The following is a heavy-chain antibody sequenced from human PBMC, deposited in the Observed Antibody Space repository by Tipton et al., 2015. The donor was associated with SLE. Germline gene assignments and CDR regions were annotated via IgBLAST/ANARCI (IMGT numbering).Heavy chain of an antibody. Sequence: TLSLTCTVSGGSISSYYWSWIRRPAGKGLEWIGRIYTSGSTNYNPSLKSRVTMSVDTSKNQFSLKLSSVTAADTAVYYCARGGAGYPAAFDPWGRGTLVTVSS. CDR1: GGSISSYY. J-gene: IGHJ5*02. CDR3: ARGGAGYPAAFDP. D-gene: IGHD5-12*01. CDR2: IYTSGST. V-gene: IGHV4-4*07.